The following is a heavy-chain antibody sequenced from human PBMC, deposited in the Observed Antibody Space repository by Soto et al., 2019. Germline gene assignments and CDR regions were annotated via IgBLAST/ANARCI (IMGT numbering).Heavy chain of an antibody. CDR1: GDSISSGFYS. D-gene: IGHD1-26*01. CDR3: ARGDRGSYNWSAP. Sequence: QLQLLESASGLVKPSQTLSLTCAVSGDSISSGFYSWNWVREPPGKALEGIGNIYNTRNTYYTPSLKSRVTISADRSGNQFSLQPSFVTAADTALYFCARGDRGSYNWSAPWGPGTLVTVSS. V-gene: IGHV4-30-2*01. CDR2: IYNTRNT. J-gene: IGHJ5*02.